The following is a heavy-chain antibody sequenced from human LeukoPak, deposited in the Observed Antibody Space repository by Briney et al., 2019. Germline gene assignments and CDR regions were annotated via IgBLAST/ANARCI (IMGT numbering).Heavy chain of an antibody. D-gene: IGHD3/OR15-3a*01. V-gene: IGHV1-46*01. Sequence: GASVKVSRKASGYTFTGYYMHWVRQAPGQGLEWMGWINPNSGGSTSYAKKFQGRVTMTRDMSTSTVYMELSSLRSEDTAVYYCARAPYPWTVGRRPGTNWFDPWGQGTLVTVSS. J-gene: IGHJ5*02. CDR3: ARAPYPWTVGRRPGTNWFDP. CDR2: INPNSGGST. CDR1: GYTFTGYY.